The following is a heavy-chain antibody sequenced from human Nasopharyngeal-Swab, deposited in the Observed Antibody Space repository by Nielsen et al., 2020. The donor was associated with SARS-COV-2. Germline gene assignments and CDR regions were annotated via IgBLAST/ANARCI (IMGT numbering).Heavy chain of an antibody. Sequence: SVMVSCKASGGTFTSYATSWVRQAPGQGLEWMGRIIPILGIATYSQKFQGRVTITADKSTSTAYMELSSLRSEETAVYYCAREYCSGGSCYGNYGMDVWGQGTTVTVS. D-gene: IGHD2-15*01. CDR3: AREYCSGGSCYGNYGMDV. CDR2: IIPILGIA. CDR1: GGTFTSYA. V-gene: IGHV1-69*04. J-gene: IGHJ6*02.